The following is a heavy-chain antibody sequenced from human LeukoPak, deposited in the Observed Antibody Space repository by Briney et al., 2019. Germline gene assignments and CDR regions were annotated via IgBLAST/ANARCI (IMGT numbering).Heavy chain of an antibody. CDR1: GFTFSSYT. CDR2: ISIGGDYI. Sequence: KPGGSLRLSCAASGFTFSSYTMNWVRQAPGKGLEWVSSISIGGDYIYYADSVTGRFTISRDNAKNSLFLQMNSLRTEDTAVYYCARKYCSSTSCLFDYWGQGTLVTVSS. J-gene: IGHJ4*02. V-gene: IGHV3-21*01. D-gene: IGHD2-2*01. CDR3: ARKYCSSTSCLFDY.